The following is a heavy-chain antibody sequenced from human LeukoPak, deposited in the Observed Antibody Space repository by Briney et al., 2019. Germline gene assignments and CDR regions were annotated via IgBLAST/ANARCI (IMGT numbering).Heavy chain of an antibody. CDR2: INHSGST. Sequence: SETLSLTCAVYGGSFSGYYWSWIRQPPGKGLEWIGEINHSGSTNYNPSLKSRVTISVDTSKNQFSLKLSSVTAADTAVYYCARGPKRFYYWGQGTLVTVSS. CDR1: GGSFSGYY. CDR3: ARGPKRFYY. V-gene: IGHV4-34*01. J-gene: IGHJ4*02.